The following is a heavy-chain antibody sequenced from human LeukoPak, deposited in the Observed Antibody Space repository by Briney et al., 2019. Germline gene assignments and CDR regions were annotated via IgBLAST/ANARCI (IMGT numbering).Heavy chain of an antibody. CDR3: ARGGLSSSWSRGVYYFDY. V-gene: IGHV5-51*01. CDR1: GYSFTSYW. Sequence: GESLKISCKGSGYSFTSYWIGWVRQMPRKGLEWMGIIYPGDSDTRYSPSFQGQVTISADKSISTAYLQWSSLKASDTAMYYCARGGLSSSWSRGVYYFDYWGQGTLVTVSS. J-gene: IGHJ4*02. CDR2: IYPGDSDT. D-gene: IGHD6-13*01.